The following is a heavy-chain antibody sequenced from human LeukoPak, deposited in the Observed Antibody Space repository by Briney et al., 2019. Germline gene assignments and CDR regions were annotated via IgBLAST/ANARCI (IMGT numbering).Heavy chain of an antibody. Sequence: PGGSLRLSCAAPGFTFSSYWMHWVRQAPGKGLVWVSRINSDGSSTSYADSVKGRFTISRDNAKNTLYLQMNSLRAEVTAVYYCARETDYGAYYYYGMDVWGQGTTVTVSS. CDR3: ARETDYGAYYYYGMDV. J-gene: IGHJ6*02. CDR2: INSDGSST. V-gene: IGHV3-74*01. D-gene: IGHD4-17*01. CDR1: GFTFSSYW.